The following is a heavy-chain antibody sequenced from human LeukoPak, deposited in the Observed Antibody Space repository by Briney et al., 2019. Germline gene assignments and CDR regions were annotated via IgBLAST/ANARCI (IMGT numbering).Heavy chain of an antibody. J-gene: IGHJ4*02. CDR2: ISSSGSML. CDR1: GFTFSDHY. V-gene: IGHV3-11*04. Sequence: GGSLRLSCAASGFTFSDHYMSWIRQAPGKGLECVSYISSSGSMLHYADSVEGRFTISRDNAKNSLYLQMSSLRVEDTAVYYCTRRPYSSSWYYFDYWGQGTLVTVSS. D-gene: IGHD6-13*01. CDR3: TRRPYSSSWYYFDY.